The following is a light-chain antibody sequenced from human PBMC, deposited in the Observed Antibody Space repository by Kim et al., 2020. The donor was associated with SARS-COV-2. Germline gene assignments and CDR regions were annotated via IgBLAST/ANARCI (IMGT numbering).Light chain of an antibody. J-gene: IGKJ1*01. Sequence: ASVGDRLTITCRASQGISNDLAWYQQKPGKVPRLLIFAASALQSGVPSRFSGSGSGTDFTLTISSLQPEDVATYYCQKYNGAPWTFGQGTKVDIK. CDR2: AAS. V-gene: IGKV1-27*01. CDR1: QGISND. CDR3: QKYNGAPWT.